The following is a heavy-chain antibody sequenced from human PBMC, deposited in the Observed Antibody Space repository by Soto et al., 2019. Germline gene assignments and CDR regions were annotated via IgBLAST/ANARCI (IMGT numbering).Heavy chain of an antibody. V-gene: IGHV4-59*01. CDR3: ARLRGPALKWSFDY. Sequence: SETLSLTCTVSGVSISSYYWSWIRQPPGKGLEWIGHIYYSGRTIHNPSLTSRVTVSLDTSKNQFSLQLTSVTAADTAVYYCARLRGPALKWSFDYWGQGTLVTVSS. CDR2: IYYSGRT. J-gene: IGHJ4*02. D-gene: IGHD2-15*01. CDR1: GVSISSYY.